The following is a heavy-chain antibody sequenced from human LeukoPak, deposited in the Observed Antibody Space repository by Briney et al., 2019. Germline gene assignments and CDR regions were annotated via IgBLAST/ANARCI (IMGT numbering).Heavy chain of an antibody. D-gene: IGHD2-21*02. CDR1: SGSVSSSNYY. CDR2: VHYSGTT. Sequence: SETLSLTCSVSSGSVSSSNYYWGWIRQPPGKGLEWIANVHYSGTTYSNPSPKSRVTISVDTSKNHFSLKLSSVTAADTAVYYCARDLAYCGGDCSAFDIWGQGTMVTVSS. CDR3: ARDLAYCGGDCSAFDI. V-gene: IGHV4-39*02. J-gene: IGHJ3*02.